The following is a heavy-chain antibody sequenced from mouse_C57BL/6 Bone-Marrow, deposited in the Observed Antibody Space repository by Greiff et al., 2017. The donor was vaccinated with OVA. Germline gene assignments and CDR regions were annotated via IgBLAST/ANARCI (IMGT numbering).Heavy chain of an antibody. CDR3: ARSIHYGNYVWYFDV. CDR2: IYPRSGNT. Sequence: VKLQESGAELARPGASVQLSCKASGYTFTSYGISWVKQRTGQGLEWIGEIYPRSGNTYYNEKFKGKATLTADKSSSTAYMELRSLTSEDSAVYFCARSIHYGNYVWYFDVWGTGTTVTVSS. J-gene: IGHJ1*03. V-gene: IGHV1-81*01. CDR1: GYTFTSYG. D-gene: IGHD2-1*01.